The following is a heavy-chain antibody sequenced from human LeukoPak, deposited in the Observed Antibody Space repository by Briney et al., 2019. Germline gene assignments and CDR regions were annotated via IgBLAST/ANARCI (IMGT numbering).Heavy chain of an antibody. CDR2: ISGSGGST. V-gene: IGHV3-23*01. CDR1: GFTFRSYA. D-gene: IGHD3-10*01. J-gene: IGHJ4*02. Sequence: PGGSLRLSCAASGFTFRSYAMSWVRQAPGKGLEWVSAISGSGGSTYYADSVKGRFTISRDNSKNTLYLQMNSLRAEDTAVYYCAKDSLLWFGELSPDYWGQGTLVTVSS. CDR3: AKDSLLWFGELSPDY.